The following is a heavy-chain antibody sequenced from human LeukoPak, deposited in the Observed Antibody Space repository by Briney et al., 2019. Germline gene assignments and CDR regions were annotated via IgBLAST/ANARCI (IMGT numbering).Heavy chain of an antibody. D-gene: IGHD2-15*01. Sequence: GGSLRLSCAASGFTFSSYWMHWVRQAPGKGLVWVSRINSDGSSTSYADSVKGRFTISRDNAKNTLYLQMNSLRAEDTAVYYCARGRVPFCSGGSCPFDYWGQGTLVTVSS. CDR3: ARGRVPFCSGGSCPFDY. J-gene: IGHJ4*02. V-gene: IGHV3-74*01. CDR1: GFTFSSYW. CDR2: INSDGSST.